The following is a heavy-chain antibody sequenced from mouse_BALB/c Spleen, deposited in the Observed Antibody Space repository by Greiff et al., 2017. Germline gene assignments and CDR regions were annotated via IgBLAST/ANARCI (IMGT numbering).Heavy chain of an antibody. D-gene: IGHD2-2*01. CDR3: AREGDYGYDGWYFDV. Sequence: VKVVESGPGLVAPSQSLSITCTVSGFSLTGYGVNWVRQPPGKGLEWLGMIWGDGSTDYNSALKSRLSISKDNSKSQVFLKMNSLQTDDTARYYCAREGDYGYDGWYFDVWGAGTTVTVSS. V-gene: IGHV2-6-7*01. CDR1: GFSLTGYG. J-gene: IGHJ1*01. CDR2: IWGDGST.